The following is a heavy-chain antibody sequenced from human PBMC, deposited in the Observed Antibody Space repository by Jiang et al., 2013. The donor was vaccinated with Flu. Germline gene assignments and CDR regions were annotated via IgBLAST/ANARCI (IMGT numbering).Heavy chain of an antibody. CDR3: ANSNYFDY. D-gene: IGHD6-13*01. CDR1: GFTFNNFA. Sequence: VQLLESGGGLVQPGGSLRLSCTASGFTFNNFAMTWVRQAPGKGLEWVSAISGSGGSTYYADSVEGRFTTTRDDSKSTLYLYMDSLRAEDTAVYYCANSNYFDYWGQGTLVTVSS. V-gene: IGHV3-23*01. CDR2: ISGSGGST. J-gene: IGHJ4*02.